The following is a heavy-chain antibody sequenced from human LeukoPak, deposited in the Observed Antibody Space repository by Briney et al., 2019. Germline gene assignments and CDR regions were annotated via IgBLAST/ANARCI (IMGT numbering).Heavy chain of an antibody. Sequence: PGRSLRFSCAASGFTFSSYAMHWVRQAPGQGRVWVSYLSSGGGTLYYADSVKGRFTSSRDNAQNSLYLKMNSLRDEDVAVYYCARASFQRWLQLGGDWGQGTLVTVSS. V-gene: IGHV3-48*02. D-gene: IGHD5-24*01. CDR3: ARASFQRWLQLGGD. CDR1: GFTFSSYA. J-gene: IGHJ4*02. CDR2: LSSGGGTL.